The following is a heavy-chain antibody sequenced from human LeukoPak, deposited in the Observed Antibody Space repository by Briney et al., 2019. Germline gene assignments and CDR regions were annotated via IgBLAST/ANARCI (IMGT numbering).Heavy chain of an antibody. Sequence: GGSLRLSCAASGFTFSSYGMHWVRQAPGKGLEWVAFIRYDGSNKYYADSVKGRFTISRDNSKNTLYLQMNSLRAEDTAVYYCARDFYDSSGYTPTFDYWGQGTLVTVSS. CDR3: ARDFYDSSGYTPTFDY. CDR2: IRYDGSNK. CDR1: GFTFSSYG. J-gene: IGHJ4*02. V-gene: IGHV3-30*02. D-gene: IGHD3-22*01.